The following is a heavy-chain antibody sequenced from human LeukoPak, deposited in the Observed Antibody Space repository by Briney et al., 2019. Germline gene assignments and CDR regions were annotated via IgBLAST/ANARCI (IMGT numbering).Heavy chain of an antibody. Sequence: PSETLSLTCTVSGGSISSYHWRWIRQPAGKGLEWIGRIYTSGSTNYNASLKSRVSMSVDTSKNQFSLKLSSVTAADTAVFYCARENSGSYREFDYWGQGTMVTVSS. CDR1: GGSISSYH. D-gene: IGHD1-26*01. V-gene: IGHV4-4*07. CDR2: IYTSGST. CDR3: ARENSGSYREFDY. J-gene: IGHJ4*02.